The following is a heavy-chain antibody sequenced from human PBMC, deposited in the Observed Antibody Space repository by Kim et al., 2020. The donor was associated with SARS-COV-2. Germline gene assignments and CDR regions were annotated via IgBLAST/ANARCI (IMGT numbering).Heavy chain of an antibody. CDR3: ARRHDTGLVGAAFDF. D-gene: IGHD3-16*01. J-gene: IGHJ4*02. Sequence: SFQGQVTISADNSISTAYLQWSSLKASDTAMYYCARRHDTGLVGAAFDFWGQGTLITVSS. V-gene: IGHV5-51*01.